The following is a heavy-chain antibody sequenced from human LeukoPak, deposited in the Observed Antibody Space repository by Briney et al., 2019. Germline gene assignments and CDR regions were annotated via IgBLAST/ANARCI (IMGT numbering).Heavy chain of an antibody. CDR2: ISYDGSNK. V-gene: IGHV3-30*18. D-gene: IGHD3-3*01. Sequence: GGSLRLSCAASGFTFSSYGMHWVRQAPGKGLEWVAVISYDGSNKYYADSVKGRFTISRDNSKNTLYLQMNSLRAEDTAVYYCAKARNWSGYSFDAFDIWGRGTMVAVSS. CDR3: AKARNWSGYSFDAFDI. CDR1: GFTFSSYG. J-gene: IGHJ3*02.